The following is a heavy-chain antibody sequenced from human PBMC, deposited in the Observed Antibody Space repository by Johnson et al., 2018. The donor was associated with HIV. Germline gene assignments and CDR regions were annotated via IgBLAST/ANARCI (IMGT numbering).Heavy chain of an antibody. CDR2: ISYDGGNK. J-gene: IGHJ3*02. CDR3: AREVHIVVVASFRWAFDI. Sequence: QEQLVESGGGVVQPGRSLRLSCAASGFTFSSYAMHWVRQAPGKGLEWVAVISYDGGNKYYADSVKGRFTISRDNSKNTLYLQMNSLRAEDTAVYYCAREVHIVVVASFRWAFDIWGQGTMVTVSS. CDR1: GFTFSSYA. V-gene: IGHV3-30-3*01. D-gene: IGHD2-15*01.